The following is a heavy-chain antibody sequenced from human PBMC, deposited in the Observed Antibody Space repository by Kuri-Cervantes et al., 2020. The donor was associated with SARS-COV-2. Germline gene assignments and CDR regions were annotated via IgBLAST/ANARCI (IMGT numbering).Heavy chain of an antibody. CDR1: GAPFNTYS. CDR3: ARAHIGVIPSPILGLGPHYYYYHMDV. Sequence: AGILSPTFDVLGAPFNTYSWSWVRKSPGRGLQWIGEINHSGGTKYKPSLKGRVSISIDASKNQVSLKMTYVTSAEAAVYYCARAHIGVIPSPILGLGPHYYYYHMDVWGQGTTVTVSS. V-gene: IGHV4-34*01. CDR2: INHSGGT. J-gene: IGHJ6*02. D-gene: IGHD3-16*01.